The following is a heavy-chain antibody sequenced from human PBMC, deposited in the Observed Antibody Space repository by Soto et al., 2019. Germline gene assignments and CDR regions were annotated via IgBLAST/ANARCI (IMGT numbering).Heavy chain of an antibody. J-gene: IGHJ5*02. CDR2: ISAYNGNT. CDR1: GYTFTSYG. Sequence: QVQLVQSGAEVKKPGASVKVSCKASGYTFTSYGISWVRQAPGQGLEWMGWISAYNGNTNYAQQLQGRVTMTTDTSTSTAYMELRSLRSDDTAVYYCARDIVTYYDFWSGYYPRTDWFDPWGQGTLVTVSS. D-gene: IGHD3-3*01. V-gene: IGHV1-18*01. CDR3: ARDIVTYYDFWSGYYPRTDWFDP.